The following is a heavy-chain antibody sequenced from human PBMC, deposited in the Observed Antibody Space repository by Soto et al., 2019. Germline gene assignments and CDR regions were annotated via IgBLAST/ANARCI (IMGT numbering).Heavy chain of an antibody. CDR1: GFTFSSYG. CDR3: AKSGGYYHNWFDP. J-gene: IGHJ5*02. D-gene: IGHD3-22*01. Sequence: GGSLRLSCAASGFTFSSYGMHWVRQAPGKGLEWVAVIWYDGSNKYYADSVKGRFTISRDNSKNTLYLQMNSLRAEDTAVYYCAKSGGYYHNWFDPWGQGTLVTVSS. CDR2: IWYDGSNK. V-gene: IGHV3-30*02.